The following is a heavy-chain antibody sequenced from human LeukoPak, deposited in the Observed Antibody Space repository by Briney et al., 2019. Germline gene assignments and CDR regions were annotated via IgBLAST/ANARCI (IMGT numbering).Heavy chain of an antibody. V-gene: IGHV4-59*12. J-gene: IGHJ4*02. CDR2: IYYSGST. Sequence: SETLSLTCTVSGGSISSYYWSWIRQPPGKGLEWIGYIYYSGSTNYNPSLKSRVTMSVDTSKNQFSLKLSSVTAADTAVYYCARDSCTNGVCYTYFDYWGQGTLVTVSS. CDR1: GGSISSYY. CDR3: ARDSCTNGVCYTYFDY. D-gene: IGHD2-8*01.